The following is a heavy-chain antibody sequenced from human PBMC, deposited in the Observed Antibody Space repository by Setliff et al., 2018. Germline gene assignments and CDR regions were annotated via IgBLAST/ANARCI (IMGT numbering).Heavy chain of an antibody. V-gene: IGHV4-39*01. Sequence: SETLSLTCSVSGASVSSNDYFWAWIRQPPRERLHWIGTLYPSGFTYYNPSLRDRVTISADSSKDELFLSLQSVTAADSAVYYCARLKVGNNWPDYWGQGTLVTVSS. J-gene: IGHJ4*02. CDR1: GASVSSNDYF. D-gene: IGHD1-1*01. CDR2: LYPSGFT. CDR3: ARLKVGNNWPDY.